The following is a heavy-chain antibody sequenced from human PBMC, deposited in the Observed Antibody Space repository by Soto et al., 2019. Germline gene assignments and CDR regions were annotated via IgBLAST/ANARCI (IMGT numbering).Heavy chain of an antibody. V-gene: IGHV4-59*01. Sequence: QVQLQESGPGLVKPSETLSLTCTVSGGSISSYYWSWIRQPPGKGLEWIGYIYYSGSTNYNPPLKSRVTISVDTSKNQFSLKLSSVTAADTAVYYCARAAGTIWGQGTLVTVSS. J-gene: IGHJ4*02. CDR3: ARAAGTI. CDR2: IYYSGST. CDR1: GGSISSYY. D-gene: IGHD6-13*01.